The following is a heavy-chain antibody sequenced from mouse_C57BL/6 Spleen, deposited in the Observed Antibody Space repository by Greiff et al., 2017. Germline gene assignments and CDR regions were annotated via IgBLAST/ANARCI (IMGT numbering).Heavy chain of an antibody. J-gene: IGHJ3*01. Sequence: EVQLQQSGPELVKPGASVKMSCKASGYTFTDYNMHWVKQSHGKSLEWIGYINPNNGGTSYNQKFKGKATLTVNKSSSTAYMELRSLISEDSAVYYCARPSNWEEGFAYWGQGTLVTVSA. V-gene: IGHV1-22*01. D-gene: IGHD4-1*01. CDR2: INPNNGGT. CDR3: ARPSNWEEGFAY. CDR1: GYTFTDYN.